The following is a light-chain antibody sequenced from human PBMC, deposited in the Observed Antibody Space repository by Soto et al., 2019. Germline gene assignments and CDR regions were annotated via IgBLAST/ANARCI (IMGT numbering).Light chain of an antibody. Sequence: DIQLTQSPSFLSASVGDRVTITCRASQGISSYLAWYQQKPGKAPKLPIYAASTLQSGVPSRFSGSGSGTEFTLTISSLQPEDFATYYCQQLNSYLTFGQGTRLEIK. J-gene: IGKJ5*01. CDR3: QQLNSYLT. CDR1: QGISSY. CDR2: AAS. V-gene: IGKV1-9*01.